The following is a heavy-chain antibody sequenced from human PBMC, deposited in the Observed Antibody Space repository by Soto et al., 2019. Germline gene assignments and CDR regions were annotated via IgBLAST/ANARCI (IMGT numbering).Heavy chain of an antibody. V-gene: IGHV3-74*01. Sequence: GSLRLSCVASGFTFSSYRIHWVRQVPGKGLVWVSRIDSDGSSTSTSYADSVKGRFTISRDNAKNTVYLQMSTLRAEDTAVYYCVFFVLGNHPTFIVFWCPGILVT. CDR3: VFFVLGNHPTFIVF. D-gene: IGHD3-16*02. J-gene: IGHJ4*02. CDR2: IDSDGSSTST. CDR1: GFTFSSYR.